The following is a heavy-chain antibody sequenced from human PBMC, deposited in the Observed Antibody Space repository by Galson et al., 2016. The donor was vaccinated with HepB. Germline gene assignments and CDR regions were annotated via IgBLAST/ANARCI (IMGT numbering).Heavy chain of an antibody. Sequence: SLRLSCAASGFNFNTYDMHWVRQAPGKGLEWVSYISRTSSYIYYADSVRGRFTISRDNAKNSLFLQLNSLRAADTAIYYGARDMAGYNWIDFWGLGTLVTVSS. J-gene: IGHJ4*02. D-gene: IGHD5-24*01. CDR1: GFNFNTYD. CDR3: ARDMAGYNWIDF. V-gene: IGHV3-21*01. CDR2: ISRTSSYI.